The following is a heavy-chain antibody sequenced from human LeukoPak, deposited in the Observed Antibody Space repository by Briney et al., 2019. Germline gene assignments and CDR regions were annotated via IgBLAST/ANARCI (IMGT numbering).Heavy chain of an antibody. V-gene: IGHV4-34*01. Sequence: SETLSLTCAVYGGSFSGYYWSWNRQPPGKGLEWIGEINHSGSTNYNPSLKSRVTISVDTSKNQFSLKLSSVTAADTAVYYCARGGVRVVTALDYWGQGTLVTVSS. CDR3: ARGGVRVVTALDY. J-gene: IGHJ4*02. CDR2: INHSGST. CDR1: GGSFSGYY. D-gene: IGHD2-21*02.